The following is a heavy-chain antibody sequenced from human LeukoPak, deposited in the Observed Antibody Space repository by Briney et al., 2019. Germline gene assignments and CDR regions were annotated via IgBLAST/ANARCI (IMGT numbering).Heavy chain of an antibody. CDR3: ARVLRWRGWFDP. Sequence: SETLSLTCTVSGGSISSYYWSWIRQPPGKGLEWIGYIYYSGSTNYNPSLKSRVTISVDMSKNQFSLKLSSVTAADTAVYYCARVLRWRGWFDPWGQGTLVTVSS. D-gene: IGHD4-23*01. CDR2: IYYSGST. V-gene: IGHV4-59*01. J-gene: IGHJ5*02. CDR1: GGSISSYY.